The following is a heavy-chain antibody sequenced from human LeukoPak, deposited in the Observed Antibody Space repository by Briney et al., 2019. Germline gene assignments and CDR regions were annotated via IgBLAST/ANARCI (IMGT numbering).Heavy chain of an antibody. J-gene: IGHJ5*02. D-gene: IGHD3-3*01. Sequence: PSETPSLTCTVSGGSISSYYWSWIRQPPGKGLEWIGYIYYSGSTNYNPSLKSRVTISVDTPKNQFSLKLSSVTAADTAVYYCARATYYDFWSGYYDRENWFDPWGQGTLVTVSS. CDR1: GGSISSYY. CDR2: IYYSGST. CDR3: ARATYYDFWSGYYDRENWFDP. V-gene: IGHV4-59*01.